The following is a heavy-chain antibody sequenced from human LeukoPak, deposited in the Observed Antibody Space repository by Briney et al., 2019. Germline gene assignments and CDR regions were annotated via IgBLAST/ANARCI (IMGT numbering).Heavy chain of an antibody. J-gene: IGHJ4*02. V-gene: IGHV3-30-3*01. Sequence: GGSLRLSCAASGFTFSSYAMHWVRQAPGKGLEWVAVISYDGSNKYYADSVKGRFTISRDNSKNTLYLQMNSLRAEDTAVYYCAREGSYCGGDCYYFDYWGQGTLVTVSS. CDR3: AREGSYCGGDCYYFDY. D-gene: IGHD2-21*02. CDR2: ISYDGSNK. CDR1: GFTFSSYA.